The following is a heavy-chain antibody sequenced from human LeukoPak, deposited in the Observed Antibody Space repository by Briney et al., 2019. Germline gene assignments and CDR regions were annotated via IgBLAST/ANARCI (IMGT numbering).Heavy chain of an antibody. CDR2: INPNSGGT. J-gene: IGHJ4*02. Sequence: SVKVSCKASGYTFTGYYMHWVRQAPGQGLEWMGWINPNSGGTDYAQKFQGRVTMSRDTSISTAYMELSRLRSDDTAVYFCARVGRAGPECYAIGSSLDYWGQGTPVSVSS. CDR1: GYTFTGYY. CDR3: ARVGRAGPECYAIGSSLDY. V-gene: IGHV1-2*02. D-gene: IGHD6-13*01.